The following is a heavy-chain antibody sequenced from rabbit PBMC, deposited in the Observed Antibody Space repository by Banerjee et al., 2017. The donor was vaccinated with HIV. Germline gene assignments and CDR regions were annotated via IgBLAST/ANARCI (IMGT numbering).Heavy chain of an antibody. Sequence: QEQLVESGGDLVKPGGTLTLTCKASGIDFSSYYYMCWVRQAPGKGLEWIACIYTSSGSTYYASWAKGRFTISKTSSTTVTLQMTSLTAADTATYFCARNVGAGTDNPFNLWGQGTLVTIS. CDR2: IYTSSGST. V-gene: IGHV1S45*01. J-gene: IGHJ4*01. CDR3: ARNVGAGTDNPFNL. CDR1: GIDFSSYYY. D-gene: IGHD4-2*01.